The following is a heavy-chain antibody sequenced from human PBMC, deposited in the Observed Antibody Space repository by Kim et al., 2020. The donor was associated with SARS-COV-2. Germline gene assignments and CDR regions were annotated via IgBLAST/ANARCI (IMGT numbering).Heavy chain of an antibody. CDR1: GYRFTNYY. Sequence: GESLKISCEASGYRFTNYYINWVRQMPGKGLEWMGRIDPSDSFTNYSPSFQGNVTIPADKSINTAYLQWSSLKDSDTAIYYCARQNIMGASYMVYSGMDVWGQGTTVTVSS. V-gene: IGHV5-10-1*01. CDR3: ARQNIMGASYMVYSGMDV. D-gene: IGHD1-26*01. J-gene: IGHJ6*02. CDR2: IDPSDSFT.